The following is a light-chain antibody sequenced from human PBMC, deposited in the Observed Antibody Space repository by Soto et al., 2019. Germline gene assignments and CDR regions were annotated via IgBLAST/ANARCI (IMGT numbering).Light chain of an antibody. CDR2: GAS. J-gene: IGKJ5*01. Sequence: EIVMTQSPGTLSLSPEERGTLSFSSSQSTGSSYLAWYQQKPGQAPRLLIYGASTRATGIPDRFSGSGSGTDFTLTINRVAPEDFAVYYCQQYVSLPITFGQGTRLEIK. CDR1: QSTGSSY. CDR3: QQYVSLPIT. V-gene: IGKV3-20*01.